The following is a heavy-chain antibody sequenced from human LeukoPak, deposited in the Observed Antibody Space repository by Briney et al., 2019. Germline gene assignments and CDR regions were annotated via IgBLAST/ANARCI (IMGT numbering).Heavy chain of an antibody. CDR3: ASLDGLVGAIPFDY. CDR2: ISNSSSYI. Sequence: GGSLRLSCAASGFTFSSYSMNWVRQAPGKGLEWVSSISNSSSYIYYVDSVKGRFTISRDNAKNSLYLQMNSLRAEDTAVYYCASLDGLVGAIPFDYWGQGTLVTVSS. CDR1: GFTFSSYS. V-gene: IGHV3-21*01. J-gene: IGHJ4*02. D-gene: IGHD1-26*01.